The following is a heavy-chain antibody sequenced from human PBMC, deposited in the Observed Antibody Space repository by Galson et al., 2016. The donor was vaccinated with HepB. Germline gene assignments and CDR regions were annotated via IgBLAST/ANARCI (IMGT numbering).Heavy chain of an antibody. CDR1: GFRFTMYW. V-gene: IGHV5-10-1*01. D-gene: IGHD2-15*01. J-gene: IGHJ1*01. Sequence: QSGAEVKKPGESLRISCKGSGFRFTMYWISWLRQTPDKGLEWMGRIDPSDGTTNYSPSFQGHVTISVDESVNTAYIQWSGLKTSDNAMYFCATAPRQDTPKFVHNWGQGTLLIVSS. CDR3: ATAPRQDTPKFVHN. CDR2: IDPSDGTT.